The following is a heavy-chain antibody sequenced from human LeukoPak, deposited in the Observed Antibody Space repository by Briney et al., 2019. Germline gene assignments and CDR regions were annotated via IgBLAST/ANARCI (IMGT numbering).Heavy chain of an antibody. D-gene: IGHD6-19*01. CDR2: ISSSSSYI. CDR1: GFTFTSYT. CDR3: TRVEAAYSSGWFLYYYGMDV. V-gene: IGHV3-21*01. Sequence: GGSLSLSCSASGFTFTSYTMNWVRQAPGKALDWVSSISSSSSYIHYADSVKGRFTISRDNAMNSLFLQMNSLRAEDTAVYFCTRVEAAYSSGWFLYYYGMDVWGQGTTVTVSS. J-gene: IGHJ6*02.